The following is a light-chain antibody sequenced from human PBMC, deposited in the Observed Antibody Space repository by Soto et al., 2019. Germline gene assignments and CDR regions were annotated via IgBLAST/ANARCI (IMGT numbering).Light chain of an antibody. CDR2: AAS. Sequence: DIQMTQSQSSVSAPVGDRVTISCQASQGISRSLAWYQQKPGKAPKLLIYAASSLQSGVPSRFSGSGFGTDFTLTISSLQPEDSAIDYCQQADTFPITCGQGTRREIK. J-gene: IGKJ5*01. V-gene: IGKV1D-12*01. CDR1: QGISRS. CDR3: QQADTFPIT.